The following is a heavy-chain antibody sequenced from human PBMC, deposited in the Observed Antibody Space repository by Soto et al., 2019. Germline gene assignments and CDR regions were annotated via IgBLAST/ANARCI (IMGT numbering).Heavy chain of an antibody. D-gene: IGHD3-3*01. Sequence: SVKVSCKASGGTFSSYTIGWVRQAPGQGLEWMGRIIPILGIANYAQKFQGRVTITADKSTSTAYMELSSLRSEDTAVYYCARVPYDFWSGPYFDYWGQGTLVTVSS. V-gene: IGHV1-69*02. CDR1: GGTFSSYT. CDR2: IIPILGIA. CDR3: ARVPYDFWSGPYFDY. J-gene: IGHJ4*02.